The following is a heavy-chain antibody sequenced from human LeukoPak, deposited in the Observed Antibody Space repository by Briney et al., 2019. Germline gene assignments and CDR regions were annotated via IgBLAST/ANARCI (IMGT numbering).Heavy chain of an antibody. CDR2: ISYDGSNK. CDR1: GFTFSSYG. Sequence: GSLRLPCAASGFTFSSYGMPWVRQAPGKGLEWVAVISYDGSNKYYADSVKGRFTISRDNSKNTLYLQMNSLRAEDTAVYYCAKDWATIRYFDYWGQGTLVTVSS. V-gene: IGHV3-30*18. CDR3: AKDWATIRYFDY. D-gene: IGHD5-12*01. J-gene: IGHJ4*02.